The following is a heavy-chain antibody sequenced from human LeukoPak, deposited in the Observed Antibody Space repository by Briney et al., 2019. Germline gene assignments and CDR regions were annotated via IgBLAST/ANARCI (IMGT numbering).Heavy chain of an antibody. CDR1: GFTFSSYA. J-gene: IGHJ4*02. V-gene: IGHV3-30-3*01. D-gene: IGHD6-19*01. CDR3: ANRDSGTSGWYNF. CDR2: ISYDGSNK. Sequence: GGSLRLSCAASGFTFSSYAMHWVRQAPSKGLEWVAVISYDGSNKYYADSVKGRFTISRDNSKNTLYLQMNSLRAEDTAVYYCANRDSGTSGWYNFWGQGTLVTVSS.